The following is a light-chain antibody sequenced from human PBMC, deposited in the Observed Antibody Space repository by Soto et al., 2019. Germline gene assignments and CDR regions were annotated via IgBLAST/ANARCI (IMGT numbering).Light chain of an antibody. CDR2: EVS. CDR3: NSYAGNNLI. Sequence: QSVLTQPPSASGSPGQSVTISCTGTSGDVGGYNYVSWYQQHPGKAPTLMIYEVSKRPSGVPDRFSGSRSGNTASLTVSGLQAEDEAVYYCNSYAGNNLIFGGGTKLTVL. J-gene: IGLJ2*01. V-gene: IGLV2-8*01. CDR1: SGDVGGYNY.